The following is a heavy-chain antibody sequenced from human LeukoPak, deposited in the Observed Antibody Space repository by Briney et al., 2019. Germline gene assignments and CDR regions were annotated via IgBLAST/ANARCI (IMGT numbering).Heavy chain of an antibody. V-gene: IGHV4-59*08. J-gene: IGHJ6*03. CDR1: GGSNSNYY. Sequence: PSETLSLTCTVSGGSNSNYYWNWVRQPPGKGLEGVGDIYYTGNTNYNPSLKSRVTISVDTSKNQFSLKLSSVTAADTAVYYCARADYSSTWSHDYYYMDVWGKGTTVTVSS. CDR3: ARADYSSTWSHDYYYMDV. D-gene: IGHD6-13*01. CDR2: IYYTGNT.